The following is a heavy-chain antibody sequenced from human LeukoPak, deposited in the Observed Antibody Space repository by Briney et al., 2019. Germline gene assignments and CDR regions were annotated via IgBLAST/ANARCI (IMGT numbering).Heavy chain of an antibody. CDR2: IASSTGTK. Sequence: GGSLRLSCVVSGFTYSDYYMSWVRQFPGKGLELVAYIASSTGTKYYADSVKGRFTISGDNAKNSLFLQMRRLTAEDTAVYYCARAIPFSVWGQGTLVTVSS. CDR3: ARAIPFSV. CDR1: GFTYSDYY. V-gene: IGHV3-11*04. D-gene: IGHD2-2*02. J-gene: IGHJ4*02.